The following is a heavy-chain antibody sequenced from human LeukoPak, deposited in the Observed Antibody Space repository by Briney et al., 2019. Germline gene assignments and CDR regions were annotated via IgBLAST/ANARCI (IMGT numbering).Heavy chain of an antibody. CDR2: ISGSGGST. CDR3: AKAHYGSGSYYNTLSDY. D-gene: IGHD3-10*01. V-gene: IGHV3-23*01. CDR1: GFTFSSYA. J-gene: IGHJ4*02. Sequence: GGSLRLSCAASGFTFSSYAMSWVRQAPGKGLEWVSAISGSGGSTYYADSVKGRFTISRDNSKNTLYLQMNSLRAEDTAVYYCAKAHYGSGSYYNTLSDYWGQGTLVTVSS.